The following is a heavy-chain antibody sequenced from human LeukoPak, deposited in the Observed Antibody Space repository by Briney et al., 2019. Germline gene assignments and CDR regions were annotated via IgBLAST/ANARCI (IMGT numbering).Heavy chain of an antibody. D-gene: IGHD6-19*01. V-gene: IGHV4-4*09. Sequence: RSSETLSLTCTVSGGSVSSYYWSWIRQPPGKGLEWIGYIYNSENTKYNSSLESRVTMSVDTSKNRFFLKLSSVTAADTAVYYCARFYSGPSGWFVLWYFDLWGRGTLVTVSS. CDR3: ARFYSGPSGWFVLWYFDL. CDR1: GGSVSSYY. J-gene: IGHJ2*01. CDR2: IYNSENT.